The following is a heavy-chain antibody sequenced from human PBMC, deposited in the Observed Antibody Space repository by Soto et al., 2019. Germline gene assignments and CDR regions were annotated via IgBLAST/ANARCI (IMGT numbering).Heavy chain of an antibody. CDR1: GFTFSSYA. Sequence: EVQLLESGGGLVQPGGSLRLSCAASGFTFSSYAMSWVRQAPGKGLEWVSAISGSGVSTYYAASVKGRFTISRDNSKNTLYLQMNSLRAEDTAVYYCARDWRGLVPRTAFDYWGQGTLVTVSS. D-gene: IGHD6-19*01. CDR3: ARDWRGLVPRTAFDY. CDR2: ISGSGVST. V-gene: IGHV3-23*01. J-gene: IGHJ4*02.